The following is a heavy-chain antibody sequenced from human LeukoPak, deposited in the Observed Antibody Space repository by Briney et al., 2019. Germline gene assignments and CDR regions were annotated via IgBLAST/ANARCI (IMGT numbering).Heavy chain of an antibody. Sequence: ASVKVSCKASGYTFTGYYMHWVRQAPGQGLEWMGWINPNSGGTNYAQKFQGRVTMTRDTSISTAYMELSRLRSGDTAVYYCARDTWYGSGSYLYWGQGTLVTVSS. CDR2: INPNSGGT. J-gene: IGHJ4*02. CDR3: ARDTWYGSGSYLY. V-gene: IGHV1-2*02. CDR1: GYTFTGYY. D-gene: IGHD3-10*01.